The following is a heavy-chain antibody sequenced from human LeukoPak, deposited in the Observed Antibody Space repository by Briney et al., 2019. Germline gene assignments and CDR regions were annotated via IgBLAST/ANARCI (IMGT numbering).Heavy chain of an antibody. V-gene: IGHV3-33*01. J-gene: IGHJ5*02. CDR2: ICYDGSNK. D-gene: IGHD3-22*01. CDR1: GFTFSSYG. CDR3: ARDLITMIGPIIQHNWFDP. Sequence: GGSLRLSCAASGFTFSSYGMHWVRQAPGKGLEWVAAICYDGSNKYYADSVKGRFTISRDNSKNTLYLQMNSLRAEDTALYYCARDLITMIGPIIQHNWFDPWGQGTLVTVSS.